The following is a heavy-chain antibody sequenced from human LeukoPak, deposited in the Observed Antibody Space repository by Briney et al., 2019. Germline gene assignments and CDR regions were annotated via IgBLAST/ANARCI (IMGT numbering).Heavy chain of an antibody. J-gene: IGHJ4*02. CDR1: GSTFNSYA. CDR3: AVYCSGGCYSGLV. CDR2: ISAGGGST. V-gene: IGHV3-23*01. Sequence: GGSLRLSCATSGSTFNSYAMTWVRQAPGMGLERVSGISAGGGSTYYADSVKGRFTISRDNSKNTLYLQMNSLRAEDTAVYYCAVYCSGGCYSGLVWGQGTLVTVSS. D-gene: IGHD2-21*02.